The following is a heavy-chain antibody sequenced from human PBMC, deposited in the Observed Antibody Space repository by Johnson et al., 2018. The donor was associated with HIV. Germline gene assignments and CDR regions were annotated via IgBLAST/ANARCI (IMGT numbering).Heavy chain of an antibody. CDR3: VKGDEVVAATSGFDI. V-gene: IGHV3-30*02. Sequence: QVQLVESGGGVVQPGGSLRLSCAASGFTFSSYGMHWVRQAPGKGLEWVAFIRYDGSNKYYADSVKCRFTISRDNSKSTLYLQMNSLRPEDTAVYYCVKGDEVVAATSGFDIWGQGTMVTVSS. CDR2: IRYDGSNK. CDR1: GFTFSSYG. J-gene: IGHJ3*02. D-gene: IGHD2-15*01.